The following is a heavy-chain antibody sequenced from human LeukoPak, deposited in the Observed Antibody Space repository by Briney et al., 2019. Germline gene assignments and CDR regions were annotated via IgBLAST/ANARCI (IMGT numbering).Heavy chain of an antibody. Sequence: PSETLSLTCAVYGGSFSGYYWSWIRQPPGKGLEWIGEINHSGSTNYNPSLKSRVTISVDTSKNQFSLKLSSVTAADTAVYYCAREGRYSSSWYPHYYYYMDVWGKGITVTVSS. CDR3: AREGRYSSSWYPHYYYYMDV. CDR1: GGSFSGYY. V-gene: IGHV4-34*01. CDR2: INHSGST. D-gene: IGHD6-13*01. J-gene: IGHJ6*03.